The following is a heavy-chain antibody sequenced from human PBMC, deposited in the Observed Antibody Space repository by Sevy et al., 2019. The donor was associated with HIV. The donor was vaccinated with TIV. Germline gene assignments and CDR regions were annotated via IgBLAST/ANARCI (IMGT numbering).Heavy chain of an antibody. V-gene: IGHV1-24*01. CDR2: FDPEDDET. CDR3: ATTKDYYDSSGSPFDY. CDR1: GYTLSELS. Sequence: ASVKVSCMVSGYTLSELSMHWVRQAPGKGLEWMGSFDPEDDETIYAQKFQGRVTMTEDTSTDTAYMELNNLRSEDTAVFHCATTKDYYDSSGSPFDYWGQGTLVTVSS. D-gene: IGHD3-22*01. J-gene: IGHJ4*02.